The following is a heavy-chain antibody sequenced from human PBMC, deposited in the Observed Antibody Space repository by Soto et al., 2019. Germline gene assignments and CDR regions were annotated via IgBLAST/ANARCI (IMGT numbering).Heavy chain of an antibody. D-gene: IGHD3-10*01. CDR2: IYYSGST. CDR3: ARGQALGYYFDY. V-gene: IGHV4-31*03. Sequence: QVQLQESGPGLVKPSQTLSLTCTVSGGSISSGGYYWSWIRQHPGKGLEWMGYIYYSGSTYYNPSLMSRVTISVDTSKNQSSLKLSSVTAADTAVYYCARGQALGYYFDYWGQGTLVTVSS. CDR1: GGSISSGGYY. J-gene: IGHJ4*02.